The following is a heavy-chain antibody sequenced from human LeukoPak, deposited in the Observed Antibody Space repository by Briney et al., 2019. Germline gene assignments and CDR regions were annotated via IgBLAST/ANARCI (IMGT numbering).Heavy chain of an antibody. J-gene: IGHJ6*02. CDR3: AMGCSSTSWRGYYYYGMDV. D-gene: IGHD2-2*01. CDR2: IYSGGST. V-gene: IGHV3-53*01. Sequence: GGSLRLSCAASGFTVSSNYMSWVRQAPGKGLEWVSVIYSGGSTYYAGSVKGRFTISRDNSKNTLYLQMNSLRAEDTAVYYCAMGCSSTSWRGYYYYGMDVWGQGTTVTVSS. CDR1: GFTVSSNY.